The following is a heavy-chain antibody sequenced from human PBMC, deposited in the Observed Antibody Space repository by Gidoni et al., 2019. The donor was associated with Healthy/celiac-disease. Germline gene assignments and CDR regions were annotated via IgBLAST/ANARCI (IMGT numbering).Heavy chain of an antibody. V-gene: IGHV4-34*01. CDR2: INHSGST. CDR3: ARLGRWGIRGWFDP. J-gene: IGHJ5*02. D-gene: IGHD3-16*01. CDR1: GGSFRGYY. Sequence: QVQLQQWGAGLLKPSETLSLTCAVYGGSFRGYYWSWIRQPPGKGLEWIGEINHSGSTNYNPSLKSRVTISVDTSKNQFSLKLSSVTAADTAVYYCARLGRWGIRGWFDPWGQGTLVTVSS.